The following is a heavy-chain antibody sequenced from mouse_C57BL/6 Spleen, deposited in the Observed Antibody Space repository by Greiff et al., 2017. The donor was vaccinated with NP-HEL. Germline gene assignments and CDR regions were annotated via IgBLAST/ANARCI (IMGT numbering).Heavy chain of an antibody. CDR3: ARPLTTVVDTFAY. Sequence: EVQLQQSGPELVKPGASVKISCKASGYSFTGYYMNWVKQSPEKSLEWIGEINPSTGGTTYNQKFKAKATLTVDKSSSTAYMQLKSLTSEDSAVYYCARPLTTVVDTFAYWGQGTLVTVSA. CDR1: GYSFTGYY. V-gene: IGHV1-42*01. J-gene: IGHJ3*01. D-gene: IGHD1-1*01. CDR2: INPSTGGT.